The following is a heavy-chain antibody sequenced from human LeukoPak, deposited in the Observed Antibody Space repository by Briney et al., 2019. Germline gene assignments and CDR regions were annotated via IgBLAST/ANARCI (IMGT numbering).Heavy chain of an antibody. D-gene: IGHD1-26*01. CDR3: AGLVGRYSSGLYYYYFDY. V-gene: IGHV4-4*02. J-gene: IGHJ4*02. CDR1: GFTFTNAW. CDR2: MYFSGTT. Sequence: GSLRLSCVDSGFTFTNAWMSWVRQPPGKGLEWMGEMYFSGTTHSNPSVKSRVTISIDKSKNQFFLNLSSVTAADTAVYYCAGLVGRYSSGLYYYYFDYWGQGTLVTVSS.